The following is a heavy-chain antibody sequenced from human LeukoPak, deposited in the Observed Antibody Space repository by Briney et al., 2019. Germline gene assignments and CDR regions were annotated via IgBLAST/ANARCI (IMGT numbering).Heavy chain of an antibody. CDR3: ARASLGLRLGELSLYPAFDY. D-gene: IGHD3-16*02. CDR1: GGSFSGYY. CDR2: INHSGST. J-gene: IGHJ4*02. Sequence: SETLSLTCAVYGGSFSGYYWSWIRQPPGKGLEWIGEINHSGSTNYNPSLKSRVTISVDTSKNQFSLKLSSVTAADTAVCYCARASLGLRLGELSLYPAFDYWGQGTLVTVSS. V-gene: IGHV4-34*01.